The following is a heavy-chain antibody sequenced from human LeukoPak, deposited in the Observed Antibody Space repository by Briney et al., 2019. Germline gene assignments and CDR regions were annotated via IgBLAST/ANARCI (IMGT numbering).Heavy chain of an antibody. CDR3: AVYTSGTMFDS. D-gene: IGHD3-3*01. CDR2: VHSGGRT. V-gene: IGHV4-39*07. CDR1: GASINNDTNS. J-gene: IGHJ4*02. Sequence: SETLSLTCTVSGASINNDTNSWGWVRQPPGKGLEWIGSVHSGGRTHSNPSLKTRLTMSRDTSQNQFSLQLRSLTAADTAVYFCAVYTSGTMFDSWGQGILVTVSS.